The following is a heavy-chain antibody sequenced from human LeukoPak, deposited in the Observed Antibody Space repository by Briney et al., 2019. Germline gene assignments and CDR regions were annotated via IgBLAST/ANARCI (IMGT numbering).Heavy chain of an antibody. CDR1: GFTSSSYW. D-gene: IGHD4-23*01. Sequence: GGSLRLSCAASGFTSSSYWMSWVRQAPGKGLEWVANIKPDGSEKQYVDSVRGRFTISRDNARNSLYLQMNSLRAEDTAVYYCAKDHYGGGLWGQGALVTVSS. J-gene: IGHJ4*02. V-gene: IGHV3-7*04. CDR3: AKDHYGGGL. CDR2: IKPDGSEK.